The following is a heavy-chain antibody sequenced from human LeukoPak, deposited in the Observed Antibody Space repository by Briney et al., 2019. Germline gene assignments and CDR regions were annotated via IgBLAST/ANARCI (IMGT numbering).Heavy chain of an antibody. CDR3: ARVGGNWNYDY. D-gene: IGHD1-7*01. Sequence: SVKVSCKASGGTFSSYAISWVRQAPGQGLEWMGRIIPILGIANYAQKFQGRVTITADKSTSTAYMELSSLRSEDTAVYYCARVGGNWNYDYWGQGTLVTVPS. CDR1: GGTFSSYA. CDR2: IIPILGIA. V-gene: IGHV1-69*04. J-gene: IGHJ4*02.